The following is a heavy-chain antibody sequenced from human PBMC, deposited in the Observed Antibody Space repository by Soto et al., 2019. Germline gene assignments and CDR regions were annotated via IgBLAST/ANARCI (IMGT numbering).Heavy chain of an antibody. V-gene: IGHV1-8*01. CDR3: ARSPSWETTVTPYYFDY. CDR2: MNPKSANT. D-gene: IGHD4-4*01. Sequence: QVQLVKSGAEVKKPGASVKVSCKASRYTFINYDINWVRQATGQGLEWMGWMNPKSANTGYAQNFQGRVTMTRNTSISTAYMELSSLRSEDTAVYYCARSPSWETTVTPYYFDYWGQGTLVTVSS. CDR1: RYTFINYD. J-gene: IGHJ4*02.